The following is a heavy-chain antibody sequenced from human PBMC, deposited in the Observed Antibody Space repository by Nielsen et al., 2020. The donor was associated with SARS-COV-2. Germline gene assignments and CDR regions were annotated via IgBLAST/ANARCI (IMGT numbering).Heavy chain of an antibody. D-gene: IGHD1-26*01. V-gene: IGHV4-61*05. Sequence: SETLSLTCTVSGGSISSSSYYWGWIRQPPGKGLEWIGYIYYSGSTNYNPSLKSRVTISVDTSKNQFSLKLSSVTAADTAVYYCANGKELTLDYYYGMDVWGQGTTVTVSS. J-gene: IGHJ6*02. CDR3: ANGKELTLDYYYGMDV. CDR2: IYYSGST. CDR1: GGSISSSSYY.